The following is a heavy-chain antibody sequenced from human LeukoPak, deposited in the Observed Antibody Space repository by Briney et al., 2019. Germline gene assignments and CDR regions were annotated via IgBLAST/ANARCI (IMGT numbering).Heavy chain of an antibody. CDR1: GYTFTSYD. J-gene: IGHJ4*02. CDR3: ARDYYDSSGYYRLHDY. CDR2: MNPNSGNT. Sequence: ASVKVSCKASGYTFTSYDINWVRQATGQGLEWMGWMNPNSGNTGYAQKLQGRVTMTRNTSISTAYMELSSLRSEDTAVYYCARDYYDSSGYYRLHDYWGQGTLVTVSS. V-gene: IGHV1-8*01. D-gene: IGHD3-22*01.